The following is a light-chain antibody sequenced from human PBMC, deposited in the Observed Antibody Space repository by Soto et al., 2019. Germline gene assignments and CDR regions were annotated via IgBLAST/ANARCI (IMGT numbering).Light chain of an antibody. CDR2: QDR. CDR1: KLGDKY. Sequence: SYELTQPPSVSVSPGQTASITCSGDKLGDKYACWYQQKPGQSPVLVIYQDRKRTSGIPERFSGSNSGNTATLTISGTQAMDEADYYCQAWDSSTVVFGGGTKLTVL. J-gene: IGLJ2*01. CDR3: QAWDSSTVV. V-gene: IGLV3-1*01.